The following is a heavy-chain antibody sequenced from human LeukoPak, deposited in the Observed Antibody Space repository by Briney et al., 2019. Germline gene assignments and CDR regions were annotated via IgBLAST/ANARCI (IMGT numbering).Heavy chain of an antibody. D-gene: IGHD3-10*01. V-gene: IGHV5-51*01. CDR2: IYPGDSDT. CDR1: GYSFTSYW. CDR3: ALSLGSYGSGSYNHYYYMDV. J-gene: IGHJ6*03. Sequence: GESLKISCKGSGYSFTSYWIGWVRQMPGKGLEWMGIIYPGDSDTRCSPSFQGQVTISADKSISTAYLQWSSLKASDTAMYYCALSLGSYGSGSYNHYYYMDVWGKGTTVTVSS.